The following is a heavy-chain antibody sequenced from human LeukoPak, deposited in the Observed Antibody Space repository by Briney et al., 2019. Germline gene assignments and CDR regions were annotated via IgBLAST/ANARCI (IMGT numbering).Heavy chain of an antibody. V-gene: IGHV4-59*01. J-gene: IGHJ4*02. Sequence: SETLSLTCTVSGVSISSYYWSWIRQPPGKGLDWIGYIYYRGSTNYNPSLKSRVTISVDTSKNQFSLKLASVTAADTAVYYCARGYTSSSEPFDYWGQGTLVSVSS. CDR3: ARGYTSSSEPFDY. D-gene: IGHD6-6*01. CDR2: IYYRGST. CDR1: GVSISSYY.